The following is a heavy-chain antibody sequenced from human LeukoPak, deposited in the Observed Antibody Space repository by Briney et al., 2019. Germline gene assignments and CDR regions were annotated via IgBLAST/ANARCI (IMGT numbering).Heavy chain of an antibody. J-gene: IGHJ4*02. V-gene: IGHV2-5*01. Sequence: SGPTLVNPTQTLTLTCTFSGFSLSTSGVGVGWIRQPPGKALEWLALIYWNDDKRYSPSLKSRLTITKDTSKNQVVLTMTNMDPVDTATYYCAHSYYDSSGYYSHNFDYWGQGTLVTVSS. D-gene: IGHD3-22*01. CDR2: IYWNDDK. CDR1: GFSLSTSGVG. CDR3: AHSYYDSSGYYSHNFDY.